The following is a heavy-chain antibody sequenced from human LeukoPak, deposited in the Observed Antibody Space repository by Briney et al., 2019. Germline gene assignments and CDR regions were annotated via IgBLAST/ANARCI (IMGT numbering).Heavy chain of an antibody. CDR1: GFTVSSNY. D-gene: IGHD1-26*01. CDR2: IYSGGST. CDR3: ARDFSLSVGATDY. J-gene: IGHJ4*02. V-gene: IGHV3-53*01. Sequence: GGSLRLSCAASGFTVSSNYMSWVRQAPGKGLEWVSVIYSGGSTYYADSVKGRFTISRDNAKNSLYLQMNSLRAEDTAVYYCARDFSLSVGATDYWGQGTLVTVSS.